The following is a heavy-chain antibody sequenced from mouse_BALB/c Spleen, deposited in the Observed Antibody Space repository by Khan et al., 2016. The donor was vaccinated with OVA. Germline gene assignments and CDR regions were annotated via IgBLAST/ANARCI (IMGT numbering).Heavy chain of an antibody. D-gene: IGHD1-2*01. CDR1: GYTFTDYY. J-gene: IGHJ3*01. CDR2: ISPGSGDT. Sequence: QVQLMQSGADLARPGASVKLSCKASGYTFTDYYINWVKQRTGQGLEWIGEISPGSGDTYYNETFKGKATLTADKFSSTAYMQLSSLTSEASAICFCARKNYFGYAFAYWGQGTLVTVSA. CDR3: ARKNYFGYAFAY. V-gene: IGHV1-77*01.